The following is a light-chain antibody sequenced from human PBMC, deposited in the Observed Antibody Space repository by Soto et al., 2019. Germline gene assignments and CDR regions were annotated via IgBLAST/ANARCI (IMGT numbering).Light chain of an antibody. CDR2: DND. V-gene: IGLV1-51*01. Sequence: QSVLTQPPSVSAAPGQKVTISCSGTSSNVGLHFVSWYQQLPGTAPKLLIYDNDQRPPGIPDRFSGSKSGTSATLGITGLQTGDEADYYCGTWDNSLSAGVFGGGTKLTVL. CDR1: SSNVGLHF. CDR3: GTWDNSLSAGV. J-gene: IGLJ3*02.